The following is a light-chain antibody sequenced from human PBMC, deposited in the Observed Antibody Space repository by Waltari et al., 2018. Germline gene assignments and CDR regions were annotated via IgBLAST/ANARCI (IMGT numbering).Light chain of an antibody. J-gene: IGKJ3*01. V-gene: IGKV4-1*01. CDR3: QQYHTSPFT. Sequence: DIVMAQSPDSLAVSLGERATIHCNSSQSINNSHNGQSYLAWYQPKPGQPPKLLIHWASTRESGVPDRFSGSGSGTDFTLTISSLQAEDVAIYYCQQYHTSPFTFGPGTKVDI. CDR1: QSINNSHNGQSY. CDR2: WAS.